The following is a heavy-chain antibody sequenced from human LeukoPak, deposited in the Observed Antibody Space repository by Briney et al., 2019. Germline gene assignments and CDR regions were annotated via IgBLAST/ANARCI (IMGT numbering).Heavy chain of an antibody. CDR3: ARGHVGSYAYYYYYGMDV. CDR1: GGSFSGYY. D-gene: IGHD2-8*01. J-gene: IGHJ6*02. V-gene: IGHV4-34*01. CDR2: INHSEST. Sequence: SETLSLTCAVYGGSFSGYYWSWIRQPPGKGLEWIGEINHSESTNYNPSLKSRVTISVDTSKNQFSLKVRSVTAADTAVYYCARGHVGSYAYYYYYGMDVWGQGTTVTVSS.